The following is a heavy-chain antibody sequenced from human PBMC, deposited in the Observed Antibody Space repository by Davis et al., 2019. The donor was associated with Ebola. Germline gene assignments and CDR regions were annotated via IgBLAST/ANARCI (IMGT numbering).Heavy chain of an antibody. D-gene: IGHD1-20*01. CDR3: ARDIRYNWNDYFAY. J-gene: IGHJ4*02. Sequence: GESLKISCAASGFTFSSYAMNWVRQAPGKGLEWVSSISSSSSYIYYAASVKGRFTISRDNAKNSLYLQMDSLRAEDTAVYYCARDIRYNWNDYFAYWGQGTLVTVSS. V-gene: IGHV3-21*01. CDR1: GFTFSSYA. CDR2: ISSSSSYI.